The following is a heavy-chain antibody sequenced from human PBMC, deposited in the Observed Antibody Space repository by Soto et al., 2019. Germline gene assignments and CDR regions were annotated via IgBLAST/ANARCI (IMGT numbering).Heavy chain of an antibody. D-gene: IGHD6-19*01. J-gene: IGHJ4*02. CDR3: ARPTRAVAGPFEY. CDR2: ISYDGSNK. Sequence: VGSLRLSCAASGFTFSSYAMHWVRQAPGKGLEWVAVISYDGSNKYYADSVKGRFTISRDNSKNTLYLQMNSLRAEDTAVYYCARPTRAVAGPFEYWGQGTLVTVSS. V-gene: IGHV3-30-3*01. CDR1: GFTFSSYA.